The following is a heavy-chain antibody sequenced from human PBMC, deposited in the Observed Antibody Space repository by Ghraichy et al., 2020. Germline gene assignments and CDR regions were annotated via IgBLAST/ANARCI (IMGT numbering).Heavy chain of an antibody. D-gene: IGHD3-22*01. CDR2: ISSSGGTT. J-gene: IGHJ4*02. V-gene: IGHV3-23*01. CDR3: ANLYDSSGYWHY. CDR1: GFTFSNYA. Sequence: GGSLRLSCAASGFTFSNYAMSWVRQAPGKGLEWVSAISSSGGTTFYAGSVKGRFTISRDNSKNTLYLQMNSLRAEDTAVYYCANLYDSSGYWHYWGQGTLVTVSS.